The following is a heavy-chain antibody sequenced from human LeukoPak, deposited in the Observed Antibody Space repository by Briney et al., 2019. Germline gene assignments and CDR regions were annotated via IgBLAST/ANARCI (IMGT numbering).Heavy chain of an antibody. CDR1: GVMLNDYA. Sequence: PGGSLRLSCTGSGVMLNDYAIHWVRQAPGRGLEWVAVIWVGDSDLYYADSVKGRFTIARDNSKNTVYLEMNSLREEDTAVYYCAKGSHNFDYFDAWGQGTLVTVSS. J-gene: IGHJ4*02. CDR3: AKGSHNFDYFDA. CDR2: IWVGDSDL. D-gene: IGHD3-10*01. V-gene: IGHV3-33*08.